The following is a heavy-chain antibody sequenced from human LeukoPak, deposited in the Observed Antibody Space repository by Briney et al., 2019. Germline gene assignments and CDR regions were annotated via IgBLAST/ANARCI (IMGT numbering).Heavy chain of an antibody. V-gene: IGHV4-39*01. D-gene: IGHD4-17*01. CDR3: VVSDYGATPNRGGYIAFDI. Sequence: NPSETVSLTCTVSGGSISSSSYYWGWIRQPPGKGLEWIGSIYYSGSTYYNPSLKSRVTISVDTSKNQFSLKLSSVTAADTAVYYCVVSDYGATPNRGGYIAFDIWGQGTMVTVSS. CDR2: IYYSGST. CDR1: GGSISSSSYY. J-gene: IGHJ3*02.